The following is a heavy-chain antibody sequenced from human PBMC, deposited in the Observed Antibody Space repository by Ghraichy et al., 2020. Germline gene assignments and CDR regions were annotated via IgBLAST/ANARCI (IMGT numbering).Heavy chain of an antibody. J-gene: IGHJ4*02. CDR2: IYYSGST. CDR3: ARRGGYYFDY. Sequence: GSLSLTCTVSGGSISSSSYYWGWIRQPPGKGLEWIGSIYYSGSTYYNPSLKSRVTISVDTSKNQFSLKLSSVTAADTAVYYCARRGGYYFDYWGQGTLVTVSS. D-gene: IGHD3-16*01. V-gene: IGHV4-39*01. CDR1: GGSISSSSYY.